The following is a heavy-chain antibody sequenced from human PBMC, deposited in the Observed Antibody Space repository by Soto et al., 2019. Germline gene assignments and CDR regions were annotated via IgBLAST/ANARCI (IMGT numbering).Heavy chain of an antibody. D-gene: IGHD4-4*01. J-gene: IGHJ6*02. V-gene: IGHV1-69*13. CDR3: ARDPTTVTTRGLYYYGMDV. CDR1: GGTFSSYA. CDR2: IIPIFGTA. Sequence: GASVKVSCKASGGTFSSYAISWVRQAPGQGLEWMGGIIPIFGTANYAQKFQGRVTITADESTSTAYMELSSLRSEDTAVYYCARDPTTVTTRGLYYYGMDVWGQGTTVTVSS.